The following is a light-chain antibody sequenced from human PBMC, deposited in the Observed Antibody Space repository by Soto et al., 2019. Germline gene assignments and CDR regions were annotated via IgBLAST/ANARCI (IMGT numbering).Light chain of an antibody. J-gene: IGKJ1*01. V-gene: IGKV1-5*03. CDR3: QQYNSYSSWT. CDR2: KAS. CDR1: QSISSW. Sequence: DIQMTQSPSTLSASVGDRVTITCRSSQSISSWLAWYQQKPGKAPKPXIYKASRLERGVPSRFSGSGAGTEFILSISSLQPDDFSAYYCQQYNSYSSWTFGQGTKVDIK.